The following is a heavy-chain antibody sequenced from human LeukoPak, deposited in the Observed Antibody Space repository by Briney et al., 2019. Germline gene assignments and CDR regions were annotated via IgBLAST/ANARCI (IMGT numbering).Heavy chain of an antibody. V-gene: IGHV3-7*01. J-gene: IGHJ4*02. CDR1: GFTSGASW. Sequence: GGSLRLSCAASGFTSGASWMSWVRQAPGKGREGVANINQDGSAQYYVDSVKGRFTISRDNAKSSLYLQMNSLRAEDTAVYYCARSARWGQGTLVTVSS. CDR2: INQDGSAQ. CDR3: ARSAR.